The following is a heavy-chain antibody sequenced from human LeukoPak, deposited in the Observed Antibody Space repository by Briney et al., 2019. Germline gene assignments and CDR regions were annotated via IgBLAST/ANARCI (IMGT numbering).Heavy chain of an antibody. V-gene: IGHV3-33*06. CDR2: IWYEGSNK. CDR3: AKDGGLDYDFWSGYHRTAYYFDY. Sequence: GRSLRLSCAASGFTFSSYGMHWVRQVPGKGLEWVAVIWYEGSNKYYADSVKGRFTISRDNSKNTLYLQMNSLRAEDTAVYYCAKDGGLDYDFWSGYHRTAYYFDYWGQGTLVTVSS. CDR1: GFTFSSYG. D-gene: IGHD3-3*01. J-gene: IGHJ4*02.